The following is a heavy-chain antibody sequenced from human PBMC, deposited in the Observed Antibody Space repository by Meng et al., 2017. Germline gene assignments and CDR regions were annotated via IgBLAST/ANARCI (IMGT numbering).Heavy chain of an antibody. CDR3: ARGPLVHQYFDY. Sequence: VQLPQWGEGRLKPSETLSLTCAVYGGSFSGYYWSWIRQPPGKGLEWIGEINHSGSTNYNPSLKSRVTISVDTSKNQFSLKLSSVTAADTAVYYCARGPLVHQYFDYWGQGTLVTVSS. V-gene: IGHV4-34*01. D-gene: IGHD6-13*01. CDR2: INHSGST. J-gene: IGHJ4*02. CDR1: GGSFSGYY.